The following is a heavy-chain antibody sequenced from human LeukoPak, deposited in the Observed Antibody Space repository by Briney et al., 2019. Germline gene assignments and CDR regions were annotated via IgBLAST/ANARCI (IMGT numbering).Heavy chain of an antibody. J-gene: IGHJ6*03. CDR2: INHSGST. V-gene: IGHV4-34*01. Sequence: SETLSLTCAVYGGSFSGYYWSWIRQPPGKGLEWIGEINHSGSTNYSPSLKSRVTISVDTSKNQFSLKLSSVTAADTAVYYCARFGTVTTKVGKLYYYYMDVWGKGTTVTVSS. CDR1: GGSFSGYY. D-gene: IGHD4-17*01. CDR3: ARFGTVTTKVGKLYYYYMDV.